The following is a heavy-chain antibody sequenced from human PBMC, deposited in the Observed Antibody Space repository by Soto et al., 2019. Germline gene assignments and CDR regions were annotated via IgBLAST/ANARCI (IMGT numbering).Heavy chain of an antibody. CDR2: IWYDGSNK. CDR3: ARETSSSSYLGYYYYYGMDV. CDR1: GFTFSSYG. J-gene: IGHJ6*02. V-gene: IGHV3-33*01. Sequence: PGGSLRLSCAASGFTFSSYGMHWVRQAPGKGLEWVAVIWYDGSNKYYADSVKGRFTISRDNSKNTLYLQMNSLRAEDTAVYYCARETSSSSYLGYYYYYGMDVWGQGTTVTVSS. D-gene: IGHD6-6*01.